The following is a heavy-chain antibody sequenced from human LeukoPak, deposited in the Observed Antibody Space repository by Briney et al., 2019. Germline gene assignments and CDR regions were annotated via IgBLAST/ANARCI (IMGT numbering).Heavy chain of an antibody. D-gene: IGHD3-22*01. CDR2: ITGTGSGSSP. CDR1: GFIFNTYA. CDR3: AKGSSAYVMYYFDY. Sequence: GGSLRLSCAASGFIFNTYAMSWVRQAPGKGLEWVSTITGTGSGSSPSYADSVKGRFSISRDNSKNTLYLQMNSLRADDTGVYYCAKGSSAYVMYYFDYWGQGTLVTVSS. V-gene: IGHV3-23*01. J-gene: IGHJ4*02.